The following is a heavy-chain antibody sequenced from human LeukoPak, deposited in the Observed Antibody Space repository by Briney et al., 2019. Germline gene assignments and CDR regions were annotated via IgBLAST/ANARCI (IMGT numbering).Heavy chain of an antibody. D-gene: IGHD6-19*01. J-gene: IGHJ4*02. Sequence: AGGSLRLSCAASGFTFSAYGMHWVRQAPGKGLEWVAIISYDGSNKYYADSVKGRFTTSRDNSKNTLYLQMNSLRAEDTAVYYCAKEVTRPNRAVAGLNYWGQGTLVTVSS. CDR2: ISYDGSNK. CDR1: GFTFSAYG. V-gene: IGHV3-30*18. CDR3: AKEVTRPNRAVAGLNY.